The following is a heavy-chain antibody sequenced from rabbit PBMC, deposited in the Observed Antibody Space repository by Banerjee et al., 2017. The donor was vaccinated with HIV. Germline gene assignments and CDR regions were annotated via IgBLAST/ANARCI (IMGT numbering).Heavy chain of an antibody. J-gene: IGHJ4*01. CDR1: GFTLSSYW. V-gene: IGHV1S40*01. CDR2: MDAGSSGTT. CDR3: AREGDAGGSDYIYPFNL. Sequence: QSLEESGGDLVKPGASLTLTCTASGFTLSSYWICWVRQAPGKGLEWIACMDAGSSGTTNYASWAKGRFTISKSTSLHTVTLQMTNLTGADTATYFCAREGDAGGSDYIYPFNLWGPGTLVTV. D-gene: IGHD8-1*01.